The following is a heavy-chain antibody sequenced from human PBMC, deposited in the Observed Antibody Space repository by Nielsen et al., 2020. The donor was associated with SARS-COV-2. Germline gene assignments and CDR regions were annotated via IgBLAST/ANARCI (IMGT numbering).Heavy chain of an antibody. CDR2: IYYSGST. V-gene: IGHV4-61*01. Sequence: SETLSLTCTVSGGSVSSGSYYWSWIRQPPGKGLEWIGYIYYSGSTNYNPSLKSRVTISVDTSKNQFSLKLSSVTAADTAVYYCARDDCGGDCYTAGYFDLWGRGTLVTVSS. J-gene: IGHJ2*01. CDR3: ARDDCGGDCYTAGYFDL. D-gene: IGHD2-21*02. CDR1: GGSVSSGSYY.